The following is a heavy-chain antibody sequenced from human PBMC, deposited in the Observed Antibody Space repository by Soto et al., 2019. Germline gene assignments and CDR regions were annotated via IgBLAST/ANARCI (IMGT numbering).Heavy chain of an antibody. CDR2: MYSGGTPT. V-gene: IGHV3-53*01. D-gene: IGHD1-26*01. J-gene: IGHJ4*02. Sequence: EVQLVESGGGLIQPGGSLRLSCAASGFTVSDNYMTWVRQAPGKGLEWVSVMYSGGTPTSYADSVKGRFTVSRDSSKNTVPLQLDSLRAEDKAVYYCARGVPVGAIGRFYFDSWGQGTLVTVSS. CDR3: ARGVPVGAIGRFYFDS. CDR1: GFTVSDNY.